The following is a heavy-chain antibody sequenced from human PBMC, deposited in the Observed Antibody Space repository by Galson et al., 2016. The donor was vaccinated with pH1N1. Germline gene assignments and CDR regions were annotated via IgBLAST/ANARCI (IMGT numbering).Heavy chain of an antibody. D-gene: IGHD5-18*01. J-gene: IGHJ3*02. CDR2: ISGSGLIT. CDR1: GFTFSTYT. Sequence: SLRLSCAASGFTFSTYTVYWVRQSPGKGLEWVSSISGSGLITYYADSVKGRFTISRDNSKNTLYLQMNSLRAEDTAVYYCAKDHSLHLWLQGAFDIWGQGTTVIVSS. CDR3: AKDHSLHLWLQGAFDI. V-gene: IGHV3-23*01.